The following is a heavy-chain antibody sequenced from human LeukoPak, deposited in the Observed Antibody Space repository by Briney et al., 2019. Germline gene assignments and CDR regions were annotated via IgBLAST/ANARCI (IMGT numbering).Heavy chain of an antibody. Sequence: GGSLRLSCATYGFTFSKYWMSWVRQTPGKGLEWVASIRHDASQIHYVDSVKGRFTISRDNAKNSLYLQMNSLRAEDTAVYYCARDSGTSVVVPAAKAHGTFDIWGQGTMVTVSS. CDR3: ARDSGTSVVVPAAKAHGTFDI. CDR2: IRHDASQI. J-gene: IGHJ3*02. D-gene: IGHD2-2*01. CDR1: GFTFSKYW. V-gene: IGHV3-7*01.